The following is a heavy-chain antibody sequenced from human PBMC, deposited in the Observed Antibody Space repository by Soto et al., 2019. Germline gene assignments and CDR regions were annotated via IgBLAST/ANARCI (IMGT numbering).Heavy chain of an antibody. CDR2: IYPGDSDT. J-gene: IGHJ6*02. V-gene: IGHV5-51*01. D-gene: IGHD6-13*01. Sequence: GESLKISCKGSGYSFTSSWIGWVRQMPGKGLEWMGIIYPGDSDTRYSPSFQGQVTISADTSISTAYLQWSILKASDTALPYCARQDSSSCYKVHYYCCIGVWRQGHTVPVSS. CDR1: GYSFTSSW. CDR3: ARQDSSSCYKVHYYCCIGV.